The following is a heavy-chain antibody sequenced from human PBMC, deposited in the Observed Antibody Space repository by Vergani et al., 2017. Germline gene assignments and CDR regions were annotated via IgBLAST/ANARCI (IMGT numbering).Heavy chain of an antibody. CDR1: GESFTSYH. Sequence: QVQLQQWGGGLLKPSETLSLTCVVNGESFTSYHWTWIRQSPGEGLEWVGDIDHTGRPDYNPSLKSRLTMSVDKSRNQFSLTLNSVTATDTAIYFCARVNTETNGHLYYYYYMDVWGQGTVVTVS. V-gene: IGHV4-34*01. CDR2: IDHTGRP. D-gene: IGHD4-11*01. J-gene: IGHJ6*03. CDR3: ARVNTETNGHLYYYYYMDV.